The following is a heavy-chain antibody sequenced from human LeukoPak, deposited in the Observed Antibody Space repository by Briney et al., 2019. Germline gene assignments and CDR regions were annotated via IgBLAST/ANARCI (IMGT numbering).Heavy chain of an antibody. CDR1: GFTFSSYA. J-gene: IGHJ4*02. CDR2: ISTNGGST. CDR3: ARANRDGSGNFESYFDY. D-gene: IGHD3-22*01. V-gene: IGHV3-64*01. Sequence: GGSLRLSCAASGFTFSSYAMHWVRQAPGKGLEYVSAISTNGGSTYYANSVKGRFTISRDNSKNTLYLQMGSLRAEDVAVYYCARANRDGSGNFESYFDYWGQGTLVTVSS.